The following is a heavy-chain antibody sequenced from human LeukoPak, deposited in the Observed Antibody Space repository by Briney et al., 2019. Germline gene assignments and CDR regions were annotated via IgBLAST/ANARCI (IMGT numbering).Heavy chain of an antibody. CDR3: ASGLRYFDLYY. V-gene: IGHV4-4*02. CDR2: IYHSGST. D-gene: IGHD3-9*01. J-gene: IGHJ4*02. Sequence: SETLSLTCAVSGGSISSSNWWSWVRQPPGKGLEWIGEIYHSGSTNYNPSLKSRVTISVDTSKNQFSLKLSSVTAADTAVYYCASGLRYFDLYYWGQGTLVTVSS. CDR1: GGSISSSNW.